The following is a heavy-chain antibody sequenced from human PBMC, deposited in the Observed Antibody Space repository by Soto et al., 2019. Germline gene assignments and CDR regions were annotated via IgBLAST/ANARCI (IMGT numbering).Heavy chain of an antibody. CDR3: TTAYKYSRTEPY. CDR2: IKSKTDGGTT. Sequence: SLRLSCAGSGFTFSNAWVSWVRQAPGKGLEWGGRIKSKTDGGTTDYAAPVKGRFTISRDDSKNTLYLQMNSLKTEDTAVYYCTTAYKYSRTEPYWGQGTLVTDSS. J-gene: IGHJ4*02. V-gene: IGHV3-15*01. D-gene: IGHD6-13*01. CDR1: GFTFSNAW.